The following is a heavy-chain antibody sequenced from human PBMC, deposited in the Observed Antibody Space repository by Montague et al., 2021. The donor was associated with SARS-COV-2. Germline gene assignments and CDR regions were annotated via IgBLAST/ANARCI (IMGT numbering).Heavy chain of an antibody. V-gene: IGHV3-30*18. Sequence: SLRLSCAASGFTFSSYGVHWVRQAPGKGLEWVAVISYDGSNKYYADSVKGRFTISRDNSKNTLYLQMNSLRAEDTAVYYCAKDRTIVVVPAATFDYWGQGTLVTVSS. CDR3: AKDRTIVVVPAATFDY. J-gene: IGHJ4*02. CDR2: ISYDGSNK. CDR1: GFTFSSYG. D-gene: IGHD2-2*01.